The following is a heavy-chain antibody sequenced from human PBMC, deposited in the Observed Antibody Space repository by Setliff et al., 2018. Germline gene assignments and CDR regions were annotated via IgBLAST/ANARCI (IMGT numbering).Heavy chain of an antibody. Sequence: RASVKVSCKASGGTFSSYAISWVRQAPGQGLEWMGGIIPILGIANYAQKFQGRVTITADESTSTAYMELSSLRSEDTAVYYCARGPVKLVVKGFQHWGQGTLVTVSS. CDR1: GGTFSSYA. V-gene: IGHV1-69*10. J-gene: IGHJ1*01. CDR2: IIPILGIA. D-gene: IGHD2-8*02. CDR3: ARGPVKLVVKGFQH.